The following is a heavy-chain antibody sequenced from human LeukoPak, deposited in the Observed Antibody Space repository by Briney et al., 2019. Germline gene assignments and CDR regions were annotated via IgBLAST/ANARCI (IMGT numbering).Heavy chain of an antibody. CDR1: GDSVSSNSVT. CDR3: ARRLTQYDCFDP. D-gene: IGHD2-2*01. Sequence: SQTLSLTCAISGDSVSSNSVTWNWIRQSPSRGLGWLGRTYYRSTWYNDYAVSVRGRITVNPDTSKNQFSLHLNSVTPEDTAVYYCARRLTQYDCFDPWGQGILVTVSS. J-gene: IGHJ5*02. CDR2: TYYRSTWYN. V-gene: IGHV6-1*01.